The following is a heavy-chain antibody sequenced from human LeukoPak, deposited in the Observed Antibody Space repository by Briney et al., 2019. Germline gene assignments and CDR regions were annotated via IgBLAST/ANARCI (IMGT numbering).Heavy chain of an antibody. Sequence: GGSLRLSCAASGFTFDDYAMHWVRQPPGKGLEWVSLISGDGGSTYYADSVKGRFTISRGNSKNSLYLQMNSLRAEDTAVYYCAKGGFCTSTTCSYYYGMDVWGQGTTVTVSS. V-gene: IGHV3-43*02. J-gene: IGHJ6*02. D-gene: IGHD2-2*01. CDR1: GFTFDDYA. CDR2: ISGDGGST. CDR3: AKGGFCTSTTCSYYYGMDV.